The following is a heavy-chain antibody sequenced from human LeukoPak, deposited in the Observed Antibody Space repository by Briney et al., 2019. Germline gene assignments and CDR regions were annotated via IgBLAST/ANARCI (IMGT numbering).Heavy chain of an antibody. V-gene: IGHV3-74*01. CDR1: GFTFSDYW. CDR3: ASGNSHAFDI. J-gene: IGHJ3*02. Sequence: GGSLRLSCAASGFTFSDYWMHWVRQAPGKGLMWVSTIGLAGEYTIYADSVKGRFTISRDNAKDTLYLQMNSLRAEDTALYYCASGNSHAFDIWGQGTMVTVSS. CDR2: IGLAGEYT.